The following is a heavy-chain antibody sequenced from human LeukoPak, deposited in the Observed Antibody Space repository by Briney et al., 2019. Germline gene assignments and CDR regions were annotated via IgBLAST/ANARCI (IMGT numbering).Heavy chain of an antibody. CDR2: IGPTGAGT. Sequence: GGSLRLSCAASGFTFNGYAMSWVRQAPGKGLEWVSAIGPTGAGTYYADSVKGLFTISRDNSKNTLYLQMNSLRAEDTAVYYCAKYTERAFDIWGRGTMVTVSS. D-gene: IGHD2-2*02. CDR1: GFTFNGYA. V-gene: IGHV3-23*01. CDR3: AKYTERAFDI. J-gene: IGHJ3*02.